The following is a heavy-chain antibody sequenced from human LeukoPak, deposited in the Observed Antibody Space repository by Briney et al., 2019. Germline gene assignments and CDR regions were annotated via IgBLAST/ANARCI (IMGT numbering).Heavy chain of an antibody. D-gene: IGHD2-2*01. CDR2: IYFSGST. V-gene: IGHV4-39*07. Sequence: SEALSLTCTVSGDSISSANYYWGWVRQPPGKGLEWIGSIYFSGSTYYNPSLKSRVTISVETSKVQFSLKLSSVTAADTAVYYCARDSCSSTSCRKKFDNCGQGTLVTVSS. CDR3: ARDSCSSTSCRKKFDN. J-gene: IGHJ4*02. CDR1: GDSISSANYY.